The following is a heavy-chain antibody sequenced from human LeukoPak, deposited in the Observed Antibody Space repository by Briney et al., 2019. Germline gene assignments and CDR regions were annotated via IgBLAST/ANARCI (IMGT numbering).Heavy chain of an antibody. CDR3: ARHSTGAWGQFDY. D-gene: IGHD2-8*02. Sequence: PSETLSLTCTVSGGSISSHYWSWIRQPPGKGLEWIGYIYYSGSTNYNPSLKSRVTISVDTSKNQFSLKLSSVTAADTAVYYCARHSTGAWGQFDYWGQGTLVTVSS. CDR2: IYYSGST. V-gene: IGHV4-59*08. CDR1: GGSISSHY. J-gene: IGHJ4*02.